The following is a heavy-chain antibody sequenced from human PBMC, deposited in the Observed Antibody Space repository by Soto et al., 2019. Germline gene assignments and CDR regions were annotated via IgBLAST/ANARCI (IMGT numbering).Heavy chain of an antibody. V-gene: IGHV1-69*01. CDR2: IIPIFNSA. J-gene: IGHJ4*02. Sequence: QVQLVQSGAEVKRPGSSVKVSCKASGGTFNNYALSWVRQAPGQGLEWMGGIIPIFNSANYAQKFQGRVTITADDSTSTAYMELRSLRPDDTAGYYCAREVTVASYSFDFWGQGTLVTVSS. CDR3: AREVTVASYSFDF. CDR1: GGTFNNYA. D-gene: IGHD5-12*01.